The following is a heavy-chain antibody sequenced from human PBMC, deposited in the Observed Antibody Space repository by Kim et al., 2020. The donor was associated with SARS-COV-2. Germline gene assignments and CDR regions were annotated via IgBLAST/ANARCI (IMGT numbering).Heavy chain of an antibody. CDR1: GGTLSNYA. J-gene: IGHJ4*02. CDR3: ARGVIRGVSSYYFDY. D-gene: IGHD3-10*01. CDR2: IIPVFGAA. Sequence: SVKVSCKASGGTLSNYAISWVRQAPGQGLQWMGGIIPVFGAANYAQRFQGRVTITADESTSIAYMELSSLRSEDTALYYCARGVIRGVSSYYFDYWGQGTLLTVSS. V-gene: IGHV1-69*13.